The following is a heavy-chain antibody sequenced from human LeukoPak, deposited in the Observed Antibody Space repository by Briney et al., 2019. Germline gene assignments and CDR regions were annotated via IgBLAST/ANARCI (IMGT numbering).Heavy chain of an antibody. CDR1: GGSFSGYY. J-gene: IGHJ4*02. Sequence: SETLSLTCAVYGGSFSGYYWSWIRQPPGKGLEWIGEINHSGSTNYNPSLKSRVTISVGTSKNQFSLKLSSVTAADTAVYYCARGFPRYYGSGSSVYFDYWGQGTLVTVSS. CDR2: INHSGST. CDR3: ARGFPRYYGSGSSVYFDY. V-gene: IGHV4-34*01. D-gene: IGHD3-10*01.